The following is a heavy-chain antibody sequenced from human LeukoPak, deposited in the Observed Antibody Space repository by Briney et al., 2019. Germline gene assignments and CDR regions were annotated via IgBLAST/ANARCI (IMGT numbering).Heavy chain of an antibody. D-gene: IGHD3-22*01. V-gene: IGHV1-2*02. CDR2: ISPNSGGT. J-gene: IGHJ3*02. Sequence: GASVKVSCKASGYTFTGYYVNWVRQAPGQGLEWMGWISPNSGGTNYARKFQGRVTMSRDTSISTAYMELSRLRSDDTALYYCARDRVIVGPSDGFDIWGQGTMVTVSS. CDR1: GYTFTGYY. CDR3: ARDRVIVGPSDGFDI.